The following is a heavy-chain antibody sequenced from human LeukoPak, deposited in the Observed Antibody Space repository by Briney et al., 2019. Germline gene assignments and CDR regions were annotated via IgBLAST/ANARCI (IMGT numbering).Heavy chain of an antibody. CDR3: ARNYQGLTY. CDR1: GYTFTSND. D-gene: IGHD1-7*01. Sequence: ASVKVSCKGSGYTFTSNDIIWVRQAPGQGLEWMGWMIPNNGITAYAQKFQGRVTMTRDTSINTAYMELSSLRSEDTAVYYCARNYQGLTYWGQGTLVTVSS. J-gene: IGHJ4*02. CDR2: MIPNNGIT. V-gene: IGHV1-8*01.